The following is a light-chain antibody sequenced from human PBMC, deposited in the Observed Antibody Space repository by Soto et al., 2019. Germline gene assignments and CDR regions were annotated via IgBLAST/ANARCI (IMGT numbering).Light chain of an antibody. CDR1: SSEVGGYNY. CDR2: DVS. J-gene: IGLJ1*01. CDR3: CSYAGSSYV. Sequence: QSVLTQPRSVSGSPGQSVTISCTGTSSEVGGYNYVSWYQQHPGKAPKLMIYDVSKRPSGVPDRFSGSKSGDTASLTISGLQAEDEADYYCCSYAGSSYVFGTGTKVTVL. V-gene: IGLV2-11*01.